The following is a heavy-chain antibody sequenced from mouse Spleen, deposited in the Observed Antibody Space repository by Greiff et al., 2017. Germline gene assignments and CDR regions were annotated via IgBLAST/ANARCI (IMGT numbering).Heavy chain of an antibody. J-gene: IGHJ4*01. CDR3: ARHGGTARATLYAMDY. D-gene: IGHD3-2*01. CDR2: IWSDGST. CDR1: GFSLTSYG. V-gene: IGHV2-6-1*01. Sequence: QVQLKETGPGLVAPSQSLSITCTVSGFSLTSYGVHWVRQPPGKGLEWLVVIWSDGSTNYNSALKSRLSISKDNSKSQVFLKMNSLQTDDTAMYYCARHGGTARATLYAMDYWGQGTSVTVSS.